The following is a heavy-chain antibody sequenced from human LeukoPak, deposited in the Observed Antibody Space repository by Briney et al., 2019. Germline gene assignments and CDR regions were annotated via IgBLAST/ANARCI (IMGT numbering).Heavy chain of an antibody. CDR3: ARGTTGYMKETVIDYYYYYYMDV. J-gene: IGHJ6*03. CDR2: IFNSGST. CDR1: GGSISIHY. D-gene: IGHD3-16*02. V-gene: IGHV4-4*07. Sequence: PSETLSLTCTVSGGSISIHYWSWIRQPAEKALECIGCIFNSGSTNHNPSLKSRVTISIDTSKHQFSLKLSSVTAADTAVYYCARGTTGYMKETVIDYYYYYYMDVWGKGTTVTVSS.